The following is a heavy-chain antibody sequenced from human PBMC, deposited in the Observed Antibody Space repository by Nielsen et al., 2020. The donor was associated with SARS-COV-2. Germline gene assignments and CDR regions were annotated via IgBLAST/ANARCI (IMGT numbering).Heavy chain of an antibody. Sequence: ASVKVSCKTSGYRFSSSGIGWVRQAPGQGLEWMGYISTYNGNTKYAQKVQGRVTMTTDTSTSTAYMVLTSLRSDDTAVYYCAREYSSSCCHFDYWGQGTLVTVSS. D-gene: IGHD6-13*01. CDR2: ISTYNGNT. V-gene: IGHV1-18*01. J-gene: IGHJ4*02. CDR1: GYRFSSSG. CDR3: AREYSSSCCHFDY.